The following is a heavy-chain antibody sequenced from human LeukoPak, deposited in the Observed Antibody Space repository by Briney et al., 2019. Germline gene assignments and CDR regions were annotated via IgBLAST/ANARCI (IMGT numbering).Heavy chain of an antibody. J-gene: IGHJ3*02. D-gene: IGHD2-15*01. CDR3: ASQLGYCSGGSCLNAFDI. CDR2: IYHSGTT. V-gene: IGHV4-34*01. Sequence: SETLSLTCAVYGGSFSGYYWSWIRQPPGKGLEWIGSIYHSGTTYYNPSLKSRVTISVDTSKNQFSLKLSAVTAADTAVYYCASQLGYCSGGSCLNAFDIWGQGTMVTVSS. CDR1: GGSFSGYY.